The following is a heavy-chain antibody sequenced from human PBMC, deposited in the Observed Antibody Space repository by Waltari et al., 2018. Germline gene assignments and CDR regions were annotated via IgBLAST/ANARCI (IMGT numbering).Heavy chain of an antibody. V-gene: IGHV4-39*01. CDR2: IYYSGST. J-gene: IGHJ4*02. CDR1: GGSISSSSYY. D-gene: IGHD3-22*01. Sequence: QLQLQESGPGLVKPSETLSLTCTVSGGSISSSSYYWGWIRQPPGKGLEWIGSIYYSGSTYYNPSLKSRVTISVDTSKNQFSLKLSSVTAADTAVYYCAQQYYYDSSGYSFDYWGQGTLVNVSS. CDR3: AQQYYYDSSGYSFDY.